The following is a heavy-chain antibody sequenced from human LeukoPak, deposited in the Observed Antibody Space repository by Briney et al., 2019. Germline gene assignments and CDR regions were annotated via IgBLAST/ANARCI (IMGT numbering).Heavy chain of an antibody. CDR3: ARGAYYYDSSGYSD. CDR2: INTNTGNP. J-gene: IGHJ4*02. D-gene: IGHD3-22*01. CDR1: GYTFTSYA. V-gene: IGHV7-4-1*02. Sequence: GASVKVSCKAAGYTFTSYAMNWVRQAPGQGLEWMGWINTNTGNPTYAQGFTGRFVFSLDTSVSTAYLQISSLKAEDTAVYYCARGAYYYDSSGYSDWGQGTLVTVSS.